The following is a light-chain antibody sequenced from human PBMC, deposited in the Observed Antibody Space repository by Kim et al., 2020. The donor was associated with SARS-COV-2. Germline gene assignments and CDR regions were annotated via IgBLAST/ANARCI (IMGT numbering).Light chain of an antibody. CDR1: YTPLVRSNY. J-gene: IGLJ2*01. CDR3: SSYTSSSTSVV. V-gene: IGLV2-14*03. Sequence: SIPISCPGTYTPLVRSNYVPWSQHHPGKAPRLMIYDVSKRPSGVSNRFSGSKSGNTASLTISGLQAEDEADYYCSSYTSSSTSVVFGGGTQLTVL. CDR2: DVS.